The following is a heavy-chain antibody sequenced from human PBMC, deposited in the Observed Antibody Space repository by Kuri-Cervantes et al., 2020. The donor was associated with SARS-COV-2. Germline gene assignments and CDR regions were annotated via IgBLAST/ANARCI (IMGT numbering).Heavy chain of an antibody. D-gene: IGHD6-13*01. J-gene: IGHJ4*02. V-gene: IGHV4-39*01. CDR2: IYYSGST. CDR3: ARHEYSSSWVDY. Sequence: GSLRLSCTVSGGSISSYYWGWIRQPPGKGLEWIGSIYYSGSTYYNPSLKSRVTISVDTSKNQFSLKLSSVTAADTAVYYCARHEYSSSWVDYWGQGTLVTVSS. CDR1: GGSISSYY.